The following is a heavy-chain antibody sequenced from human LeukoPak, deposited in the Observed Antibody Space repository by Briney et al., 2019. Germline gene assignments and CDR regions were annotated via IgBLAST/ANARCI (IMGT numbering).Heavy chain of an antibody. Sequence: GGSLRLSCAASGFTVSSNYMSWVRQAPGKGLEWVSVIYSGGSTYYADSVKGRFTISRDNSKNTLYLQMNSLRAEDTAVYYCTATVTTVGVLDYWGQGTLVTVSS. V-gene: IGHV3-53*01. J-gene: IGHJ4*02. D-gene: IGHD4-17*01. CDR3: TATVTTVGVLDY. CDR1: GFTVSSNY. CDR2: IYSGGST.